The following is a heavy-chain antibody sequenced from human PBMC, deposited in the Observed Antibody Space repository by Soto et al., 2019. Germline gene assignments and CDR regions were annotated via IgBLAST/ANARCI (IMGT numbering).Heavy chain of an antibody. J-gene: IGHJ1*01. CDR3: ASGAPVVIQH. CDR2: IYHSGST. CDR1: GGSISSGGYS. D-gene: IGHD2-15*01. V-gene: IGHV4-30-2*01. Sequence: QLQLQESGSGLVKPSQTLSLTCAVSGGSISSGGYSWSWIRQPPGKGLEWIGYIYHSGSTYYNPSLTRRVTISVDGSKNQSSLKLSAVTAADTAVYYCASGAPVVIQHWGQGTPVTVSS.